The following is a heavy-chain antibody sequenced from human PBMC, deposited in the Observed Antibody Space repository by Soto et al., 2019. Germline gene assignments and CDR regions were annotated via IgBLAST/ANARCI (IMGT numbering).Heavy chain of an antibody. CDR2: MSYDGSNK. Sequence: LRLSRAASGFTFSSYGMHWVRQAPGQGLEWVAVMSYDGSNKYYADSVKGRFTISRDTSKNTLYLQMNSLRAEDTAAYYCARHGGPGLLFWGFPGYFIDYWGQGTLVTVSS. D-gene: IGHD3-16*01. V-gene: IGHV3-30*03. CDR1: GFTFSSYG. CDR3: ARHGGPGLLFWGFPGYFIDY. J-gene: IGHJ4*02.